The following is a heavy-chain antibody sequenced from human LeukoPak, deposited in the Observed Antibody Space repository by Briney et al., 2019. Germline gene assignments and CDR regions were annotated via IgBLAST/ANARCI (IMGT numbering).Heavy chain of an antibody. Sequence: GGSLRLSGAAPGFTFDDYGMSWVRQAPGKGLEWVSGINWNGGSTGYADSVKGRFTISRDNAKNSLYLQMNSLRAEDTAVYYCARLAAAGRYYYYYMDVWGKGTTVTVSS. V-gene: IGHV3-20*04. CDR2: INWNGGST. J-gene: IGHJ6*03. CDR3: ARLAAAGRYYYYYMDV. D-gene: IGHD6-13*01. CDR1: GFTFDDYG.